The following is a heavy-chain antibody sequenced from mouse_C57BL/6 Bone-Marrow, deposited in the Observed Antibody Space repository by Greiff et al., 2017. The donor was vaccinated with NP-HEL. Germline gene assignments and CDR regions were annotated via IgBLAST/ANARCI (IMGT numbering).Heavy chain of an antibody. J-gene: IGHJ4*01. D-gene: IGHD1-1*01. CDR3: ARWGVTTLTEGYYYAMDY. V-gene: IGHV1-19*01. CDR2: INPYNGGT. CDR1: GYTFTDYY. Sequence: VQLKESGPVLVKPGASVKMSCKASGYTFTDYYMNWVKQSHGKSLEWIGVINPYNGGTSYNQKFKGKATLTVDKSSSTAYMELNSLTSEDSAVYYCARWGVTTLTEGYYYAMDYWGQGTSVTVSS.